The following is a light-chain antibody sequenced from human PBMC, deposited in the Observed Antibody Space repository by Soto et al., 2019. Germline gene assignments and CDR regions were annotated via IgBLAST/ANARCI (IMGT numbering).Light chain of an antibody. J-gene: IGKJ1*01. CDR1: QSVSSS. V-gene: IGKV3-15*01. CDR3: QQYNNWPRT. CDR2: GAS. Sequence: EIVMTQSPAILSLSPGERATLSCRASQSVSSSLAWYQQKPGQAPRLLIYGASTRATGIPARFSGSGSGTEFTLTISSLQSEDFAVYYCQQYNNWPRTFGQGTKMEIK.